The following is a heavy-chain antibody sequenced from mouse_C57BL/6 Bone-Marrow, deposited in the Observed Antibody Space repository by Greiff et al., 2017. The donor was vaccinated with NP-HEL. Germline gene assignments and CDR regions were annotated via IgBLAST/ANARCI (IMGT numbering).Heavy chain of an antibody. CDR3: GGHGSGYLYAMDY. V-gene: IGHV14-2*01. CDR1: GFNIKDYY. CDR2: IDPEDGET. J-gene: IGHJ4*01. D-gene: IGHD3-2*02. Sequence: EVKLVESGAELVKPGASVKLSCTASGFNIKDYYMHWVKQRTEQGLEWIGRIDPEDGETKSAPKFQGKATITADTSSNTAYLQLSSLTPEDTAVYYCGGHGSGYLYAMDYWGQGTSVTVSS.